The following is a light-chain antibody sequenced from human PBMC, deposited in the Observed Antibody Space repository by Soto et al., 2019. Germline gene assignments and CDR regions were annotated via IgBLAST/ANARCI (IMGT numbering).Light chain of an antibody. J-gene: IGKJ1*01. CDR3: QQYHSSLPAT. CDR1: QSIRSW. Sequence: DFQMTQSPPLLPASIGDRVTITCRASQSIRSWLAWYQQKPGKAPKLLMSKASTLESGVPSRFAGRGSGTEFTLTISSLQPEDFATYYCQQYHSSLPATFGQGTKVEMK. CDR2: KAS. V-gene: IGKV1-5*03.